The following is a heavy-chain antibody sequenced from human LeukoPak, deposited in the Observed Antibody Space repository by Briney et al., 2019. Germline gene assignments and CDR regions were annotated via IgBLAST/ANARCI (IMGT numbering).Heavy chain of an antibody. CDR2: ISAYNGNT. J-gene: IGHJ4*02. Sequence: ASVKVSCKASGYTFTSYGISWVRQAPGQGLEWMGWISAYNGNTNYAQKLQGRVTITADESTSTAYMELSSLRSEDTAVYYCASAPDDYWGQGTLVTVSS. CDR1: GYTFTSYG. V-gene: IGHV1-18*01. CDR3: ASAPDDY.